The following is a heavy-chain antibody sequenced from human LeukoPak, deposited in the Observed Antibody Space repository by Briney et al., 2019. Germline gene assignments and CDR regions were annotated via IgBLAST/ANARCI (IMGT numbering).Heavy chain of an antibody. D-gene: IGHD3-9*01. CDR3: ARDQYYDILGY. Sequence: SDTLSLTCTVSGGSISGYSWSWIRQPAGKGLEWIGHIYSSGTTNYNPSLKSRVTMSVDASKNQFSLRLTSVAAADTAVYYCARDQYYDILGYWGQGTLVTVSS. CDR2: IYSSGTT. V-gene: IGHV4-4*07. CDR1: GGSISGYS. J-gene: IGHJ4*02.